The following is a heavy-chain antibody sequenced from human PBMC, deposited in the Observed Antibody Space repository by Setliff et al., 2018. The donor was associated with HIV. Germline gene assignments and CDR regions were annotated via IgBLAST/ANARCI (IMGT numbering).Heavy chain of an antibody. CDR3: ARDLSGYSYGSYYHYMDV. CDR1: GGSIRIYY. V-gene: IGHV4-4*07. Sequence: SETLSLTCTVSGGSIRIYYWNWIRQPAGKGLEWIGRIHTSGNTNYNPSLKSRVTMSVDTSKNHFSLKLSSVTAADTAVYYCARDLSGYSYGSYYHYMDVWGKGTTVTVSS. D-gene: IGHD5-18*01. J-gene: IGHJ6*03. CDR2: IHTSGNT.